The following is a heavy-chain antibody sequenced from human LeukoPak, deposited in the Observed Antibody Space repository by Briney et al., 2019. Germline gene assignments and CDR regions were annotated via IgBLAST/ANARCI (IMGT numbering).Heavy chain of an antibody. Sequence: AAVKVSGKASGYTFTSYDINWVRQATGQGLEWMGWMNPNSGNTGYAQKFQGRGTITRNTSISTAYMELSSLRSEDTAVYYCARGVLPYYYYYYMDVWGKGTTVTVSS. J-gene: IGHJ6*03. CDR3: ARGVLPYYYYYYMDV. V-gene: IGHV1-8*03. D-gene: IGHD2/OR15-2a*01. CDR1: GYTFTSYD. CDR2: MNPNSGNT.